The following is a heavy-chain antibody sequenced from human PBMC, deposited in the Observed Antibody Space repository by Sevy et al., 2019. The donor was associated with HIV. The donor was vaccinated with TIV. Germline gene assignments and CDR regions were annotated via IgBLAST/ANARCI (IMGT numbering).Heavy chain of an antibody. D-gene: IGHD3-10*01. CDR1: GFTFSSYG. CDR2: IWYDGINR. V-gene: IGHV3-33*01. J-gene: IGHJ4*02. CDR3: ASDNLLPIMVSMVRGALSYYFDY. Sequence: GGSLRLSCAASGFTFSSYGMHWVRQAPGKGLEWVAVIWYDGINRYYADSVKGGFTIARDNSKNTLYLQMNSLRAEDTAVYYCASDNLLPIMVSMVRGALSYYFDYWGQGTLVTVSS.